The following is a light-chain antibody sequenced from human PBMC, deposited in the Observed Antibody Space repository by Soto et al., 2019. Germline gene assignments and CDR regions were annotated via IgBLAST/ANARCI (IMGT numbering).Light chain of an antibody. Sequence: QSALTQPASVSGSLGQSITISCTGTSSDVGTYKLVSWYQQHPGKAPQLVIFEDVERPSGVSNRFSGSKSGNTASLTISGHQTEDEADYYCCSYAGGTSVVFGGGTKLTVL. CDR3: CSYAGGTSVV. V-gene: IGLV2-23*01. CDR2: EDV. J-gene: IGLJ2*01. CDR1: SSDVGTYKL.